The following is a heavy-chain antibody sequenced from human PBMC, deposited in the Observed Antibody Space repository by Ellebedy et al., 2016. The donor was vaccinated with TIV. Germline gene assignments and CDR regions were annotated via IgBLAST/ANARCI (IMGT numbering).Heavy chain of an antibody. CDR1: GFTFSSYA. D-gene: IGHD3-22*01. J-gene: IGHJ4*02. V-gene: IGHV3-48*02. CDR2: ISSSTSTI. Sequence: GESLKISCAASGFTFSSYAMSWVRQAPGRGLEWISYISSSTSTIHYADSVKGRFTISRENAKNSLYLQMNSLRDEDQAVYFCARGTTFYYDPFDYWGRGTLVTVSS. CDR3: ARGTTFYYDPFDY.